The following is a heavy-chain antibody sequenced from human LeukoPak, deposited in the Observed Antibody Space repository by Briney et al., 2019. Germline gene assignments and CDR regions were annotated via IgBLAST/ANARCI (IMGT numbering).Heavy chain of an antibody. D-gene: IGHD3-22*01. Sequence: GGSLRLSCAASGFHFCSYAMSWVRQAPAKGLEWVSAFSGSGGSTYYADSVMGRFSIYRDYSQDTLYLQTNSLRAEGTAVYYCARYPLDSSGLMTWFDPWGQGTLVSVLS. CDR2: FSGSGGST. CDR3: ARYPLDSSGLMTWFDP. CDR1: GFHFCSYA. J-gene: IGHJ5*02. V-gene: IGHV3-23*01.